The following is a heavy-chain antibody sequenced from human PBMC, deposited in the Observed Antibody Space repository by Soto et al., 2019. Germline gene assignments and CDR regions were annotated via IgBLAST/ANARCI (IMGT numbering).Heavy chain of an antibody. V-gene: IGHV1-2*02. CDR1: GYTFTGYY. D-gene: IGHD2-15*01. J-gene: IGHJ4*02. CDR2: INPNSGGT. Sequence: ASVKVSCKASGYTFTGYYMHWVRQAPGQGLDWMGWINPNSGGTNYAQKLQGRVTMTRDPSISTAYMELSRLRSDDTAVYYCARDIDMDIVVEVAATAPGYWGQGTLVTVSS. CDR3: ARDIDMDIVVEVAATAPGY.